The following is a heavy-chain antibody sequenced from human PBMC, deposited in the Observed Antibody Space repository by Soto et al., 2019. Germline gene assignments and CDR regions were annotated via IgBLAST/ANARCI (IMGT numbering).Heavy chain of an antibody. CDR1: GYSFTSYR. CDR3: TRDLIYSEGSGTNCFDP. CDR2: INPDTGST. V-gene: IGHV1-46*01. Sequence: QVQLVQSGAELKKPGASVKVSCKASGYSFTSYRMHWVRQAPGQGLEWMVIINPDTGSTTYSQKVQGRVTMTRDTSTRTVFMELSSLRSEHTDVYDCTRDLIYSEGSGTNCFDPWGHGTLVTVSS. J-gene: IGHJ5*02. D-gene: IGHD3-22*01.